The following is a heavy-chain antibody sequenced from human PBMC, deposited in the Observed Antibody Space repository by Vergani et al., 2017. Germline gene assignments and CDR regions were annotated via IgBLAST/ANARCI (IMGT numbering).Heavy chain of an antibody. CDR3: AKQXTYYYGSGSHPFDY. Sequence: EVQLLESGGGLVQPGGSLRLSCAASGFTFSSYAMSWVRQAPGKGLEWVSAISGSGGSTYYADSVKGRFTISRDNSKNTLYLQMNSLIAEDTAVYYCAKQXTYYYGSGSHPFDYWGQGTLVTVSS. CDR2: ISGSGGST. J-gene: IGHJ4*02. CDR1: GFTFSSYA. V-gene: IGHV3-23*01. D-gene: IGHD3-10*01.